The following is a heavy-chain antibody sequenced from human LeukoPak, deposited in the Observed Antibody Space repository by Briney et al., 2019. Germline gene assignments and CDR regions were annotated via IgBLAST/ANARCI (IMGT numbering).Heavy chain of an antibody. J-gene: IGHJ4*02. Sequence: GGSLRLSCAASGFDLYAYEMNWVRQAPGKGLEWGAFFAGSDTTTYYADSVKGRFTISRYNAKNSTSLEMGVLRSEDTALYYCTTLGYHLDSWGQGTLVTVSS. CDR1: GFDLYAYE. CDR2: FAGSDTTT. D-gene: IGHD3-22*01. V-gene: IGHV3-48*03. CDR3: TTLGYHLDS.